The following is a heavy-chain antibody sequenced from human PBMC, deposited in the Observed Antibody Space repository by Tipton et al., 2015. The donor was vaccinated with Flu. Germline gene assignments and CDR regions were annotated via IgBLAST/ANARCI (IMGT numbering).Heavy chain of an antibody. Sequence: GLVKPSETLSLICSVSGGSISGFSWSWIRQPPGKGLESIGFVSHRGSITYNPSLKSRVTISADASKNQLSLKLSSVTAADTAVYYCAREHFYDAGLLDWYIDLWGRGTLVSVSS. J-gene: IGHJ2*01. CDR1: GGSISGFS. D-gene: IGHD3-22*01. V-gene: IGHV4-59*01. CDR3: AREHFYDAGLLDWYIDL. CDR2: VSHRGSI.